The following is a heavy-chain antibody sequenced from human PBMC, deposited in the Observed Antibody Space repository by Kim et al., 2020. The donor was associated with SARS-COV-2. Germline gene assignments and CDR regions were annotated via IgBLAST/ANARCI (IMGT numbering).Heavy chain of an antibody. CDR2: IYSGGSST. D-gene: IGHD3-22*01. J-gene: IGHJ4*02. CDR3: AKDGWGDSSGYYFYYFDY. CDR1: GFTFSSYA. V-gene: IGHV3-23*03. Sequence: GGSLRLSCAASGFTFSSYAMSWVRQAPGKGLEWVSVIYSGGSSTYYADSVKGRFTISRDNSKNTLYLQMNSLRAEDTAVYYCAKDGWGDSSGYYFYYFDYWGQGTLVTVSS.